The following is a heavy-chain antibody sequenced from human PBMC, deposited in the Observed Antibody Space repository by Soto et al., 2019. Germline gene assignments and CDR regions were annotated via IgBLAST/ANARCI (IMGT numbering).Heavy chain of an antibody. D-gene: IGHD4-17*01. CDR3: TTAITVTYFDAFDI. J-gene: IGHJ3*02. Sequence: GGSLRLSCAASGFTFSNAWMNWVRQAPGKGLEWVGRIKSKTDGGTTDYAAPVKGRFTISRDDSKNTLYLQMNSLKTEDTAVYYCTTAITVTYFDAFDIWGQGTMGTVSS. CDR1: GFTFSNAW. CDR2: IKSKTDGGTT. V-gene: IGHV3-15*07.